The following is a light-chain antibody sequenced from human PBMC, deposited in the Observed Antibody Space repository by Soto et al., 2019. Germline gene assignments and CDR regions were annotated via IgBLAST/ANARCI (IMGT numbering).Light chain of an antibody. Sequence: EIVLTQSPGTLSLSPGERATLSCSASQSVSNNYLAWYQQKPGQAPRLLIYGASNRATGIPDRFSGSGSGTDFILTISSLEPEDFAVYYCQQRENWPITFGHGTRLEIK. CDR2: GAS. V-gene: IGKV3D-20*02. CDR3: QQRENWPIT. CDR1: QSVSNNY. J-gene: IGKJ5*01.